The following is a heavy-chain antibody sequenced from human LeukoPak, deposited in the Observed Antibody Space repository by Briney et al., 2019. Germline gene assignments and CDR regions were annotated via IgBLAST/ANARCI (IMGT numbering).Heavy chain of an antibody. CDR1: GYSFTSYW. J-gene: IGHJ6*02. Sequence: GESLKISCKGSGYSFTSYWIGWVRQMPGKGLEWMGIIYPGDSDTRYSPSFQGQVTISADKSISTAYLQWSSLKASDTAMYYRARSSGTSPYDTIFGGMDVWGQGTTVTVSS. CDR3: ARSSGTSPYDTIFGGMDV. CDR2: IYPGDSDT. V-gene: IGHV5-51*01. D-gene: IGHD3-3*01.